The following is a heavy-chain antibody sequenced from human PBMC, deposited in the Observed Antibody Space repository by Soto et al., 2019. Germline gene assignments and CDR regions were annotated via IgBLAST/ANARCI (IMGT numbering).Heavy chain of an antibody. CDR1: GYTFTSYD. CDR2: MNPNSGNT. CDR3: ARGRIERITIFGVVIIDWFDP. J-gene: IGHJ5*02. V-gene: IGHV1-8*01. Sequence: ASVKVSCKASGYTFTSYDINWVRQATGQGLEWMGWMNPNSGNTGYAQKFQGRVTMTRNTSISTAYMELSSLRSEDTAVYYCARGRIERITIFGVVIIDWFDPWGQGTLVTVSS. D-gene: IGHD3-3*01.